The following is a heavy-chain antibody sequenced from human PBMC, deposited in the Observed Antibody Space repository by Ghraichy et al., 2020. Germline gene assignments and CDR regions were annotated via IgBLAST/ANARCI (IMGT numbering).Heavy chain of an antibody. D-gene: IGHD3-3*01. Sequence: SVKVSCKTSGGTFSSYAISWVRQAPGQGLEWMGGIIPIFGTANYAQKFQGRVTITADESTSTAYMELSSLRSEDTAVYYCAGGLLVLEWSQGSYGMDVWGQGTTVTVSS. CDR3: AGGLLVLEWSQGSYGMDV. CDR1: GGTFSSYA. J-gene: IGHJ6*02. V-gene: IGHV1-69*13. CDR2: IIPIFGTA.